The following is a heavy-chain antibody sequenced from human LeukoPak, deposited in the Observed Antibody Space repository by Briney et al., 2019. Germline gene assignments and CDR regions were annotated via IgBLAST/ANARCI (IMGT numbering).Heavy chain of an antibody. D-gene: IGHD1-26*01. Sequence: GESLQISCRGSGYSFTSYWIGWVRQMPGKGLKWMGIIYPGDSDARYSPSFQGQVTISADKSVSTAYLQWSSLKASDTAMYYCARRRDLYSGSYYPFDYWGQGTLVTVSS. CDR3: ARRRDLYSGSYYPFDY. J-gene: IGHJ4*02. CDR1: GYSFTSYW. CDR2: IYPGDSDA. V-gene: IGHV5-51*01.